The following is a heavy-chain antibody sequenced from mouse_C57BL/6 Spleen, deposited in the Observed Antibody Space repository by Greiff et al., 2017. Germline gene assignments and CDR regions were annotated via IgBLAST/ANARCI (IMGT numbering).Heavy chain of an antibody. D-gene: IGHD1-1*01. CDR2: IDPETGGT. CDR1: GYTFTDYE. J-gene: IGHJ3*01. CDR3: TRYYYGSSWAY. Sequence: QVQLQQSGAELVRPGASVTLSCKASGYTFTDYEMHWVKQTPVHGLEWIGAIDPETGGTAYNQKFKGKAILTADKSSSTAYMELRSLTSEDSAVYYCTRYYYGSSWAYWGQGTLVTVSA. V-gene: IGHV1-15*01.